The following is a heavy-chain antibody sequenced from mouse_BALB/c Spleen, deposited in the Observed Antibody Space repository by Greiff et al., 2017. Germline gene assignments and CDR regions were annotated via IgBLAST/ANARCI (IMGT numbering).Heavy chain of an antibody. J-gene: IGHJ3*01. CDR3: ATLGRGFAY. Sequence: VKLQESGPGLVAPSQSLSITCIVIGFSLTSDGVHWVRQLPGKGLEWLGVIWSGGSTNYNLALMSRLSISKDSSKNQVFLKMNSLQTDDTAMYYCATLGRGFAYWGEEALVAVSA. CDR1: GFSLTSDG. CDR2: IWSGGST. V-gene: IGHV2-9*02. D-gene: IGHD4-1*01.